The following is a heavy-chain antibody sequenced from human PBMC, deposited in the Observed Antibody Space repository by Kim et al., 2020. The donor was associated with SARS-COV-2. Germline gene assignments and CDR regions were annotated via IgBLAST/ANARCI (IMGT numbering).Heavy chain of an antibody. J-gene: IGHJ4*02. CDR2: IYYSGGT. Sequence: SETLSLTCTVSGGSVRSSSYYWGWIRQPPGKGLEWIGSIYYSGGTYYNPSLKSRVTISIDTSKNQFSLHLNSVTAADTAVYYCARDDRDISPLSGDFDCWGQGTLVTVSS. CDR1: GGSVRSSSYY. CDR3: ARDDRDISPLSGDFDC. V-gene: IGHV4-39*07. D-gene: IGHD3-10*01.